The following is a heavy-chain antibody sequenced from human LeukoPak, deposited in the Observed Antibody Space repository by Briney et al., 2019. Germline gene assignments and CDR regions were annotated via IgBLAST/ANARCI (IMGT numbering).Heavy chain of an antibody. Sequence: ASVKVSCKASGYTFTSYGISWVRQAPGQGLEWMGCISAYNGNTNYAQKLQGRVTMTTDTSTSTAYMELRSLRSDDTAVYYCARWARDDWLPSSWGQGTLVTVSS. CDR3: ARWARDDWLPSS. CDR2: ISAYNGNT. V-gene: IGHV1-18*01. J-gene: IGHJ5*02. D-gene: IGHD3-9*01. CDR1: GYTFTSYG.